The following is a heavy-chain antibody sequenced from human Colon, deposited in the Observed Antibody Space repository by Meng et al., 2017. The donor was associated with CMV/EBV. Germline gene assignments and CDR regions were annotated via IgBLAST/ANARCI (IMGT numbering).Heavy chain of an antibody. D-gene: IGHD3/OR15-3a*01. CDR1: GGPFSRYS. J-gene: IGHJ4*02. CDR3: ARDDDDDFWTGYYRH. CDR2: IIPIPGIT. Sequence: SVKVSCKASGGPFSRYSVTWVRHAPGQGLEWRGRIIPIPGITYYARKFQGRLTISADKSTSTVYLELSSLRFEDTAFYYCARDDDDDFWTGYYRHWGQGTLVTVSS. V-gene: IGHV1-69*10.